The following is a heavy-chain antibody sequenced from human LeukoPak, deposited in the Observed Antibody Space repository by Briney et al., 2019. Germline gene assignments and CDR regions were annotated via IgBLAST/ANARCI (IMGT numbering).Heavy chain of an antibody. CDR1: GGSFSGYY. CDR2: INHSGST. CDR3: ARGPVYYDSSGYYYPYAFDI. J-gene: IGHJ3*02. D-gene: IGHD3-22*01. V-gene: IGHV4-34*01. Sequence: SETLSLTCAVYGGSFSGYYWSWIRQPPGKGLEWIGEINHSGSTNYNPSLKSRVTISVDTSKNQFSLKLSSVTAADTAVYYCARGPVYYDSSGYYYPYAFDIRGQGTMVTVSS.